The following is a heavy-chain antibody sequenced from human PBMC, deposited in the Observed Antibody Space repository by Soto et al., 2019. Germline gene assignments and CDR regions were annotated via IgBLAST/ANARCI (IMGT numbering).Heavy chain of an antibody. J-gene: IGHJ6*02. Sequence: SVKVSCKASGGSFSSYAISWVRQAPGQGLEWMGGIIPIFGTANYAQKFQGRVTITADESTSTAYMELSSLRSEDTAVYYCAAVYGSGSPDYYYGMDVWGQGTTVTVSS. V-gene: IGHV1-69*13. CDR1: GGSFSSYA. CDR2: IIPIFGTA. CDR3: AAVYGSGSPDYYYGMDV. D-gene: IGHD3-10*01.